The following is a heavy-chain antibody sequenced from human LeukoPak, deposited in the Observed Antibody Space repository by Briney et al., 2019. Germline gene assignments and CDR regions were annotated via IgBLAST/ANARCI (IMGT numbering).Heavy chain of an antibody. CDR3: ARELKYYYDSSGYYDY. CDR1: GGTFSSYA. CDR2: IIPIFGTA. Sequence: ASVKVSCKASGGTFSSYAISRVRQAPGQGLEWMGRIIPIFGTANYAQKFQGRVTITTDESTSTAYMELSSLRSEDTAVYYCARELKYYYDSSGYYDYWGQGTLVTVSS. D-gene: IGHD3-22*01. V-gene: IGHV1-69*05. J-gene: IGHJ4*02.